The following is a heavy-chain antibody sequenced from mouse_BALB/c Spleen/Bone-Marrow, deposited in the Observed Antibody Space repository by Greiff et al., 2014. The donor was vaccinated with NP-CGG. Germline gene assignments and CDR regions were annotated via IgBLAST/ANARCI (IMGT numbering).Heavy chain of an antibody. V-gene: IGHV4-1*02. CDR2: INPDSSTI. CDR3: ARLSYYGRFAY. J-gene: IGHJ3*01. D-gene: IGHD1-1*01. Sequence: VQLQQSGGGLVQPGGSLKLSCAASGFDFSRYWMGWVRQAPGKGLEWIGEINPDSSTINYTPSRKDKFIISRDNAKNTLYRQMSKVRSEDTALYYCARLSYYGRFAYWGQGTLVTVSP. CDR1: GFDFSRYW.